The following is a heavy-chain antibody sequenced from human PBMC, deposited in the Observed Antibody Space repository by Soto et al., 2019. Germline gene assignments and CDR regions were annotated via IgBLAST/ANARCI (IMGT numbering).Heavy chain of an antibody. CDR3: AKWSYLDY. V-gene: IGHV3-23*01. CDR1: GFSFASFA. J-gene: IGHJ4*02. D-gene: IGHD3-3*01. Sequence: VGSLRLSCTTSGFSFASFAMTWVRQAPGKGLEWVATISGSDGKTYYADSVKGRFSISRDTSRNTLYLQMNSLRADDTAIYYCAKWSYLDYWGQGTRVTVSS. CDR2: ISGSDGKT.